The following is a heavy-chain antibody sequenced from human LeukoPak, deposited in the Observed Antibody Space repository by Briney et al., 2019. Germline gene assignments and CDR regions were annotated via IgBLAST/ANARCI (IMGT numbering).Heavy chain of an antibody. Sequence: GASVKVSCKASGYTFTSYAMHWVRQAPGQRLEWMGWINAGNGNTKYSQKFQGRVTITRDTSASTAYMELSSLRSEDTAVYYCASDPPPVWGGSYYYGMDVWGQGTTVTVSS. CDR1: GYTFTSYA. V-gene: IGHV1-3*01. J-gene: IGHJ6*02. D-gene: IGHD1-26*01. CDR2: INAGNGNT. CDR3: ASDPPPVWGGSYYYGMDV.